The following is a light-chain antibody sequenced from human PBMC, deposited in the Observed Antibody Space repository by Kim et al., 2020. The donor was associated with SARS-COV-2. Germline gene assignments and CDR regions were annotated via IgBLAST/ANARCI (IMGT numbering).Light chain of an antibody. V-gene: IGLV6-57*03. Sequence: GKTVTISCTRSSGSIDDNYVQWYQQRPGGVPTTVIYEDDQRPSGVSDRFSGSIDNSSNSASLTISGLRTEDAADYYCQSYNRDNVLFGGGTQLTVL. J-gene: IGLJ2*01. CDR3: QSYNRDNVL. CDR1: SGSIDDNY. CDR2: EDD.